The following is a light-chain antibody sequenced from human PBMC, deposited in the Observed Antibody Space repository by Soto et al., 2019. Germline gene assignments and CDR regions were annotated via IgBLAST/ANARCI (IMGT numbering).Light chain of an antibody. V-gene: IGLV1-47*01. CDR1: SSNIGSNY. CDR3: APWDDSLSGPV. CDR2: RNN. J-gene: IGLJ7*01. Sequence: QSVLTQPPSASGTPGQRFTISCSGSSSNIGSNYVYWYQQLPGTAPKLLIFRNNQRPSGVPDRFSGSKSGTSASLAISGLRSEDEADYYCAPWDDSLSGPVFGGGTQLTVL.